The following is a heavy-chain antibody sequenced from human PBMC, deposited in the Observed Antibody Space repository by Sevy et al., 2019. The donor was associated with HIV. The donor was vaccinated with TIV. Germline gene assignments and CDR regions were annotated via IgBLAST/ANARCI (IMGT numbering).Heavy chain of an antibody. CDR1: GFTSSNYA. Sequence: GGSVRLSCAASGFTSSNYAMNWVRQAPGKGLEWVSGISGSGGSTYYADSVKGRFTISRDNSRNTLYLQMSSLRAEDTAVYYCAKDLYYDNTVFDYWGQGTLVTVSS. CDR2: ISGSGGST. CDR3: AKDLYYDNTVFDY. V-gene: IGHV3-23*01. J-gene: IGHJ4*02. D-gene: IGHD3-22*01.